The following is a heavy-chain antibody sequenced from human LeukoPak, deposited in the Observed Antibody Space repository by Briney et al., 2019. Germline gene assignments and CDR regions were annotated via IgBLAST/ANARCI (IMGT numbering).Heavy chain of an antibody. D-gene: IGHD2-15*01. Sequence: GGSLRLSCAASGFTFNNYNMNWVRQAPGKGLEWVSYISSSSSYIYYADSVKGRFTISRDNAKNSLSLQMNSLRAEDTAVYYCAREAAYFDYWGQGTLVTVSS. J-gene: IGHJ4*02. CDR1: GFTFNNYN. V-gene: IGHV3-21*01. CDR2: ISSSSSYI. CDR3: AREAAYFDY.